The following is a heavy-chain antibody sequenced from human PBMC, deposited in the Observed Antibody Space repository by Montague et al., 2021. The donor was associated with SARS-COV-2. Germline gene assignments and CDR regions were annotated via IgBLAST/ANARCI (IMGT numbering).Heavy chain of an antibody. CDR2: IYPGDSDT. D-gene: IGHD3-22*01. Sequence: QSGAEVKEPGESLKISCKGSGYSFTSYWIGWVHQMPGKGLEWMGIIYPGDSDTRYSPSFQGQVTISADKSISTAYLQWSSLKALDTAIYYCARVTDYYYDTSGYWDAFDIWGQGTMVTVSS. V-gene: IGHV5-51*07. CDR1: GYSFTSYW. J-gene: IGHJ3*02. CDR3: ARVTDYYYDTSGYWDAFDI.